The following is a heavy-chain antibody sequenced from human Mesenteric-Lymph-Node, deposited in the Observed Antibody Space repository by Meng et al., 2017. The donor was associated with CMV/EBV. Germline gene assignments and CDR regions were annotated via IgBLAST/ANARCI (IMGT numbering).Heavy chain of an antibody. V-gene: IGHV3-21*01. CDR1: GFTFSSYS. CDR2: ISSSSSYI. J-gene: IGHJ2*01. CDR3: ARAGVSAWYVDL. Sequence: CAASGFTFSSYSMNWVRQAPGKGLEWVSSISSSSSYIYYADSVKGRFTISRDNAKNSLYLQMNSLRAEDTAVYYCARAGVSAWYVDLWGRGTLVTVSS. D-gene: IGHD7-27*01.